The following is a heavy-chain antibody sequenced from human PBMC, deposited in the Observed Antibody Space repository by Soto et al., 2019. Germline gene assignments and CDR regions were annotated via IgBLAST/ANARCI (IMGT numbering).Heavy chain of an antibody. D-gene: IGHD4-17*01. J-gene: IGHJ4*02. V-gene: IGHV3-23*01. CDR2: ISGSGGST. CDR3: AKAGSTVTYAPFDY. Sequence: EVQLLESGGGMVQPGGSLRLSCEASGFIFSTYAMSWVRQAPGKGLEWVSAISGSGGSTNYADSVKGRFTVSRDNSKNTLSLQMNSLRAEDTAVYYCAKAGSTVTYAPFDYWGQGTLVTVSS. CDR1: GFIFSTYA.